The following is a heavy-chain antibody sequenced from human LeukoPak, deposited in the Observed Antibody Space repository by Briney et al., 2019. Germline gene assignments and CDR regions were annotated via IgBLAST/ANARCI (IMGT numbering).Heavy chain of an antibody. CDR3: ARENYYRSGRFDRAYLDA. V-gene: IGHV1-3*03. D-gene: IGHD6-19*01. CDR2: ISTGNGNT. Sequence: GASVKVSCKASASTFSTYAIHWVRQAPGQGLEWMGWISTGNGNTKYSQGFQDRITITRDTSASTVYMELRGLRSDDMAIYSCARENYYRSGRFDRAYLDAWGQGTLVTVSS. J-gene: IGHJ5*02. CDR1: ASTFSTYA.